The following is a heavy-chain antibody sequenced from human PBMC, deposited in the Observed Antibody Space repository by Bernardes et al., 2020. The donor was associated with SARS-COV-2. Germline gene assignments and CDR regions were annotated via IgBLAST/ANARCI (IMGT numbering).Heavy chain of an antibody. CDR1: GFTFDDYA. V-gene: IGHV3-9*01. CDR3: ASGYVSHY. D-gene: IGHD5-12*01. J-gene: IGHJ4*02. CDR2: ISWNSGSI. Sequence: GGSLRLSCAASGFTFDDYAMHWVRQAPGKGLEWVSGISWNSGSIGYADSVKGRFTISRDNAKNSLYLQMNSLRAEDTALYYCASGYVSHYWGQGTLVTVSS.